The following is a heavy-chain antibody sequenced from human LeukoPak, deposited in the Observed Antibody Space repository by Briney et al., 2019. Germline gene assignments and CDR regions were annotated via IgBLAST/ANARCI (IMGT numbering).Heavy chain of an antibody. CDR2: IIPIFGTA. CDR3: ARGSGYDSPFDY. J-gene: IGHJ4*02. CDR1: GYTFNKYA. V-gene: IGHV1-69*06. Sequence: SVKVSCKASGYTFNKYAMNWVRQAPGQGLEWMGGIIPIFGTANYAQKFQGRVTITADKSTSTAYMELSSLRSEDTAVYYCARGSGYDSPFDYWGQGTLVTVSS. D-gene: IGHD5-12*01.